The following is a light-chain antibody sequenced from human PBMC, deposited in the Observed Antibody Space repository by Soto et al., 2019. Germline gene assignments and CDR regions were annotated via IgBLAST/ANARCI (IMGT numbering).Light chain of an antibody. J-gene: IGKJ4*01. V-gene: IGKV3-11*01. Sequence: EIVLTQSPATLSLSPGERATLSCRASQTVSSYLAWYQQKAGQAPRPLIYDASNRAPGIPARFSGSWSGTDFTLTISSLEPEDFAVYYCQQRSSWPLTFGGGTKVEIK. CDR3: QQRSSWPLT. CDR1: QTVSSY. CDR2: DAS.